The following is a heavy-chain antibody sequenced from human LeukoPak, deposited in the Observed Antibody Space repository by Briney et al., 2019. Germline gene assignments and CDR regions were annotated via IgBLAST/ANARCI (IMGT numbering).Heavy chain of an antibody. CDR3: AKDRNVWGNGAFDI. J-gene: IGHJ3*02. CDR1: GFTFSSYG. V-gene: IGHV3-30*18. CDR2: ISYDGSNK. Sequence: GGSLRLSCAASGFTFSSYGMHWVRQAPGKGLEWVAVISYDGSNKYYADSVKGRFTISRDNSKNTLYLQMNSLRAEDTAVYYCAKDRNVWGNGAFDIWGQGTMVTVPS. D-gene: IGHD3-16*01.